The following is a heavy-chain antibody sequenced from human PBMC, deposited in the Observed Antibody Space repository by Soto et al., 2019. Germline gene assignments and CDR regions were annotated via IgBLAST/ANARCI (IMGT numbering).Heavy chain of an antibody. J-gene: IGHJ4*02. V-gene: IGHV5-51*07. Sequence: KISPKAPGYQYISCCMSSGHQMPVQGLEWMGIIYPANSDARYSPSFQGQVTISADKSISTAYLRWSSLKASDTAMYYCVALFYSDTSGYKGYYFDICGRGTLVT. CDR1: GYQYISCC. D-gene: IGHD3-22*01. CDR2: IYPANSDA. CDR3: VALFYSDTSGYKGYYFDI.